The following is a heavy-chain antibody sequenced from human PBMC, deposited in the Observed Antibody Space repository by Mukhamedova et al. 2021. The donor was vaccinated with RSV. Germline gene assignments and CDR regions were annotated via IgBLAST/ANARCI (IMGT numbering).Heavy chain of an antibody. CDR3: NIVVVPAAISHTVHYMDV. Sequence: NAGNGNTKYSQKFQGRVTITRDTSASTAYMELSSLRSEDTAVYYCNIVVVPAAISHTVHYMDVWGKGTTVTVSS. CDR2: NAGNGNT. V-gene: IGHV1-3*01. J-gene: IGHJ6*03. D-gene: IGHD2-2*01.